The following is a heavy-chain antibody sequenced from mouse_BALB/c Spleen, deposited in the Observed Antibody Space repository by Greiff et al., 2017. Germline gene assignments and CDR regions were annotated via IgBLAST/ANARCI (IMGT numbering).Heavy chain of an antibody. D-gene: IGHD2-4*01. CDR1: GYSITSDYA. Sequence: VQLKESGPGLVKPSQSLSLTCTVTGYSITSDYAWNWIRQFPGNKLEWMGYISYSGSTSYNPSLKSRISITRDTSKNQFFLQLNSVTTEDTATYYCARYGYDYDWYFDVWGAGTTVTVSS. CDR3: ARYGYDYDWYFDV. V-gene: IGHV3-2*02. CDR2: ISYSGST. J-gene: IGHJ1*01.